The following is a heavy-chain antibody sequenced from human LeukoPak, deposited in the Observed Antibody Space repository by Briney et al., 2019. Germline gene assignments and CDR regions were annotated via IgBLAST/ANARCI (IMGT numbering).Heavy chain of an antibody. Sequence: GGSLRLSCAASGFTFSHYLMSWVRQAPGKGLEWVSNINENGNEKYYVDSLKGRFTISRDNDNNAIFLLKYSLKAEDRSGSYCSRGRDYDRDYWGQGTMVTVSS. CDR3: SRGRDYDRDY. J-gene: IGHJ4*02. CDR1: GFTFSHYL. V-gene: IGHV3-7*01. CDR2: INENGNEK. D-gene: IGHD3-10*02.